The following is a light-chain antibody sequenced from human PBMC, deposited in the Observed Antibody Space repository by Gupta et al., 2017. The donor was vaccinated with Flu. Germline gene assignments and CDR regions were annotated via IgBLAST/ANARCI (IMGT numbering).Light chain of an antibody. J-gene: IGLJ1*01. CDR1: SNDVGGSGL. CDR3: CSFTRTGSYV. V-gene: IGLV2-23*01. CDR2: EAT. Sequence: QSVLTQPASVSGSPGQSITISFAGTSNDVGGSGLVSWYQQHPGKAPKVMIYEATKRPSGVSFRFSGSRSGNTASLTISGLQAEDEADYYCCSFTRTGSYVFGSGTKVTVL.